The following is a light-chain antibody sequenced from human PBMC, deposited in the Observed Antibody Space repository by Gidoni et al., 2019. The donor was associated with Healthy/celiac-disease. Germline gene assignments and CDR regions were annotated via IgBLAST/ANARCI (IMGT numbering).Light chain of an antibody. CDR1: QSISSW. CDR3: QQYNSYPYT. Sequence: DIQMTQSPSTLSASVGDRVTITCRASQSISSWLAWYQQKPGKAPKLLIYKASSLEMGVPSRFSGSGSGTELTLTISSLQPDDFATYYCQQYNSYPYTFGQGTKLEIK. J-gene: IGKJ2*01. V-gene: IGKV1-5*03. CDR2: KAS.